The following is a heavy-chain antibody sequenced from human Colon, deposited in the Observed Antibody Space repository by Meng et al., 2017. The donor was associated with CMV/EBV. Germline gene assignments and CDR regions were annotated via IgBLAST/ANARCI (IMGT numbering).Heavy chain of an antibody. Sequence: GGSLRLSCVASGFTFSNYWMTWLRQAPGRGLELVAHIKEDGSEKYFVGSVKGRFTISRDNAKNSLYLQMNSLRAEDTAVYYCARDPFIKAFDIGGQGTMVTVSS. V-gene: IGHV3-7*01. CDR2: IKEDGSEK. CDR3: ARDPFIKAFDI. CDR1: GFTFSNYW. J-gene: IGHJ3*02.